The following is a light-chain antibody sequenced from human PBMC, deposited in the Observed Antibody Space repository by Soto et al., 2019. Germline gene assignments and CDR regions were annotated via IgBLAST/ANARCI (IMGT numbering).Light chain of an antibody. Sequence: DLVLTQSPATLSASPGERVTLSCRASQSVSSNLAWYQQKPGQPPKLIIYWASTRESGVPDRFSGSGSGTDFTLTISSLQAEDVAIYYCQQYYDTPSTFGQGTKVDI. CDR1: QSVSSN. J-gene: IGKJ1*01. CDR2: WAS. V-gene: IGKV4-1*01. CDR3: QQYYDTPST.